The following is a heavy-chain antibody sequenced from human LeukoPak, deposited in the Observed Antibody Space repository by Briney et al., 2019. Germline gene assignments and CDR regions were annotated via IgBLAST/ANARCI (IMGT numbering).Heavy chain of an antibody. CDR2: ISSSSSYI. Sequence: GGSLRLSCAASGFTFSSYSMNWVRQAPGKGLEWVSSISSSSSYIYYADSVKGRFTISRDNAKNSLYLQMNSLRAEDTAVYYCASPPAFYYGSGTRGDYWGQGTLVTVSS. CDR3: ASPPAFYYGSGTRGDY. J-gene: IGHJ4*02. D-gene: IGHD3-10*01. V-gene: IGHV3-21*01. CDR1: GFTFSSYS.